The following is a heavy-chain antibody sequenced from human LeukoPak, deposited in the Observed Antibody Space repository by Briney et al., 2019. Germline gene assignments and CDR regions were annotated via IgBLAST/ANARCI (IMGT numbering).Heavy chain of an antibody. D-gene: IGHD3-22*01. V-gene: IGHV4-38-2*02. Sequence: SETLSLTCTVSNYSISTDYYWGWIRQPPGKGLEWIGTMYHSGSTYYNPSLKSRVTISVDTSKNQFSLKLSSVTAADTAVYYCARPGYYYDSSGYYDYWGQGTLVTVSS. CDR2: MYHSGST. CDR1: NYSISTDYY. J-gene: IGHJ4*02. CDR3: ARPGYYYDSSGYYDY.